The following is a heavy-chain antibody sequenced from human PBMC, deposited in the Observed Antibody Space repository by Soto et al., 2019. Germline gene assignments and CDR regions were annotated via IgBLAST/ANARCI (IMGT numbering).Heavy chain of an antibody. CDR3: ARDLGLLEQWLGGDWGYYFDY. Sequence: GGSLRLSCAASGFTFSSYAMHWVRQAPGKGLEWVAVISYDGSNKYYADSVKGRFTISRDNSKNTLYLQMNSLRAEDTAVYYCARDLGLLEQWLGGDWGYYFDYWGQGTLVTVSS. V-gene: IGHV3-30-3*01. CDR2: ISYDGSNK. D-gene: IGHD6-19*01. CDR1: GFTFSSYA. J-gene: IGHJ4*02.